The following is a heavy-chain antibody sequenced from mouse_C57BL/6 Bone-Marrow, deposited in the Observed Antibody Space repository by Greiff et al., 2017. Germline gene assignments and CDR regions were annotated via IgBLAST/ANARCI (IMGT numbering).Heavy chain of an antibody. D-gene: IGHD2-1*01. J-gene: IGHJ2*01. V-gene: IGHV3-6*01. CDR1: GYSITSGYY. CDR2: ISYDGSN. Sequence: EVQLKEPGPGLVKPSPSLSLTCSVTGYSITSGYYWNWIRQFPGNKLEWMGYISYDGSNNYNPSLKNLISITRDTSKNQFFLKLNTLTTEDTATYYCAKELIDGNYGSYYLDYWGQGTTLTVSS. CDR3: AKELIDGNYGSYYLDY.